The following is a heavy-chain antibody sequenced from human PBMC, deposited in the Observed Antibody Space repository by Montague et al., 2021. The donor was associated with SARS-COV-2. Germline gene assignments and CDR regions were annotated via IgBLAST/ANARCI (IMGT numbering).Heavy chain of an antibody. D-gene: IGHD3-22*01. J-gene: IGHJ4*02. CDR2: INHSGST. V-gene: IGHV4-34*01. CDR3: ARAIVDVTMMVEYMTVVEHYFDF. CDR1: GGSFSGYY. Sequence: SETLSLTCAVYGGSFSGYYWSWIRQPPGKGLEWIGDINHSGSTNYNPSLKSRVSISVDTSKNQFSLKLSSVTAADTAVYYCARAIVDVTMMVEYMTVVEHYFDFWGQGTLVTVSS.